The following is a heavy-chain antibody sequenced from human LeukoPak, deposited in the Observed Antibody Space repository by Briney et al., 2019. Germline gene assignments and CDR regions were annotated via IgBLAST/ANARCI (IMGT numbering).Heavy chain of an antibody. CDR3: ARHSRGMLGTKNFDY. CDR2: IYYSGST. V-gene: IGHV4-59*08. Sequence: SETLSLTCTVSGGSISSYYWSWIRQPPGKGLKWIGYIYYSGSTNYSPSLKSRVTISIDTSKNQFFLRLSSVTAADTAMYFCARHSRGMLGTKNFDYWGQGNMVTVSS. J-gene: IGHJ4*02. CDR1: GGSISSYY. D-gene: IGHD1-26*01.